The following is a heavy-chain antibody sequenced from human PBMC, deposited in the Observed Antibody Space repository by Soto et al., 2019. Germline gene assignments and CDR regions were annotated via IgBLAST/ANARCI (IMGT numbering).Heavy chain of an antibody. D-gene: IGHD4-17*01. J-gene: IGHJ5*01. Sequence: QLVQSGAEVKKPGASVKVSCKTSGPTFIAYYIHWVRQAPGQGLEWMGWIDPKSGGTTYEQKFLGRVTMTRDTSINTAYMELNTLTSDDTALYYCARNNDYGDFDSWGQGTLVTVSS. CDR1: GPTFIAYY. CDR2: IDPKSGGT. CDR3: ARNNDYGDFDS. V-gene: IGHV1-2*02.